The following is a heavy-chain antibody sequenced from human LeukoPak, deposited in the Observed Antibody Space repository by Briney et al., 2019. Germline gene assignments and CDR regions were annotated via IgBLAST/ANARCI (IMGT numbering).Heavy chain of an antibody. V-gene: IGHV5-51*01. CDR1: GSSFTSYW. J-gene: IGHJ3*02. CDR2: IYPGDSDT. D-gene: IGHD5-12*01. CDR3: ARQFGLSRYSGYDLGAFDI. Sequence: GASLKISCKGSGSSFTSYWIGWVRQMPGKGLEWMGIIYPGDSDTRYSPSFQGQVTISADKSISTAYLQWSSLKASDTAMYYCARQFGLSRYSGYDLGAFDIWGQGKMVTVSS.